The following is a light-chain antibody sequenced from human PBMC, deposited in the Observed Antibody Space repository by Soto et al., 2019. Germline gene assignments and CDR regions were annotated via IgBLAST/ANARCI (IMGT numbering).Light chain of an antibody. CDR3: CACEGSSNYRV. J-gene: IGLJ2*01. Sequence: QSALTQPASVSGSRGQSITISCTGTSSDVGSYNLFSWYQQHPGKAPKLMIYEVSKRTSGVSDRFSGSKSGNTASLTISGLQAEDEADYYCCACEGSSNYRVFGGGSKLTVL. V-gene: IGLV2-23*02. CDR1: SSDVGSYNL. CDR2: EVS.